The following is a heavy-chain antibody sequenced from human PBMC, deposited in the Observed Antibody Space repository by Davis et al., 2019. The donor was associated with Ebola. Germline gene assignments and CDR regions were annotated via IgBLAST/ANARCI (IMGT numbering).Heavy chain of an antibody. Sequence: GESLKISCAASGFTVSSNYMSWVRQAPGKGLEWVSVIYSGGSTYYADSVKGRFTISRDNAKNSLYLQMNSLRDEDTAVYYCARGRYSSSSVYFDYWGQGTLVTVSS. CDR3: ARGRYSSSSVYFDY. CDR1: GFTVSSNY. D-gene: IGHD6-6*01. CDR2: IYSGGST. V-gene: IGHV3-66*01. J-gene: IGHJ4*02.